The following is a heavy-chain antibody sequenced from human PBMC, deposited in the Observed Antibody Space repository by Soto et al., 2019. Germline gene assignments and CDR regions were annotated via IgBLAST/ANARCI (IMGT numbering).Heavy chain of an antibody. V-gene: IGHV3-23*01. CDR3: AKDQDSSGWYRPLYFDY. Sequence: GGSLRLSCAASGFTFSSYAMSWVRRAPGKGLEWVSAISGSGGSTYYADSVKGRFTISRDNSKNTLYLQMNSLRAEDTAVYYCAKDQDSSGWYRPLYFDYWGQGTLVTVSS. CDR2: ISGSGGST. J-gene: IGHJ4*02. D-gene: IGHD6-19*01. CDR1: GFTFSSYA.